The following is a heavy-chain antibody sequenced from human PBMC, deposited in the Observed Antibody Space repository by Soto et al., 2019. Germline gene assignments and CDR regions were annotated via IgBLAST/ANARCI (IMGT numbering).Heavy chain of an antibody. CDR3: ARALGSRFKEWPRFDT. CDR2: ISYSGTI. D-gene: IGHD3-3*01. CDR1: GASISSGDYY. Sequence: SETLSLTCIVSGASISSGDYYWTWVRQPPGKGLEWVGHISYSGTIDYSPSLKSRVTISLDTSKNQFSLNLKSVTAADTAVYYCARALGSRFKEWPRFDTWGQGIQVTVSS. V-gene: IGHV4-30-4*01. J-gene: IGHJ5*02.